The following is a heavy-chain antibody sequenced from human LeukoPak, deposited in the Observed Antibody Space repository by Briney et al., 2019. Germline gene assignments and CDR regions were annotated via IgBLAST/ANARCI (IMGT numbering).Heavy chain of an antibody. V-gene: IGHV3-30*01. CDR1: GFTFSSYA. D-gene: IGHD4-23*01. J-gene: IGHJ4*02. CDR2: ISYDGSNK. Sequence: GGSLRLSCAASGFTFSSYAMHWVRQAPGKGLEWVAVISYDGSNKYYADSVKGRFTISRDNSKNTLYLQMNSLRAEDTAVYYCARGRFDGNSYFDYWGQGTLVTVSS. CDR3: ARGRFDGNSYFDY.